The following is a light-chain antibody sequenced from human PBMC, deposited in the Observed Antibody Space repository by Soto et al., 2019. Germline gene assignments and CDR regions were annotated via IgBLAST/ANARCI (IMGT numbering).Light chain of an antibody. CDR3: QQVKTYPRT. CDR2: AAS. Sequence: DIQMTQSPSSLSASVGDRVTITCRASQSIGTDLNWYQQKPGKAPKFLIYAASNLQTGVPSRFSGRKSGTQFTLTIDSLQPEDFATYYCQQVKTYPRTFGGGTKVEIK. J-gene: IGKJ4*01. V-gene: IGKV1-17*01. CDR1: QSIGTD.